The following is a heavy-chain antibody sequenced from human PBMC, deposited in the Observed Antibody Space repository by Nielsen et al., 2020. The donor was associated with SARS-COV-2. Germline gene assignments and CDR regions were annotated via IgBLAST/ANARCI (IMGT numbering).Heavy chain of an antibody. CDR2: IYPGDSDT. J-gene: IGHJ6*02. Sequence: KVSCKGSGYSFTSYWIGWVRQMPGKGLEWMGIIYPGDSDTRYSPSFQGQVTISADKSISTAYLQWSSLKASDTAMYYCARQDYYYYYGMDVWGQGTTVTVSS. V-gene: IGHV5-51*01. CDR1: GYSFTSYW. CDR3: ARQDYYYYYGMDV.